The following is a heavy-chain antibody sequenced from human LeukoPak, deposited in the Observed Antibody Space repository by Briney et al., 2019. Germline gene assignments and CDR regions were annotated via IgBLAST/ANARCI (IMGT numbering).Heavy chain of an antibody. Sequence: SETLSLTCTVSGGSIKSHFWSWVRQPPGKRLEWIGYIFHSGSTNYNPSLKSRVTISVDTSKNQFSLKLSSVTAADTAVYYCAREGEAYYDSSGYYPLWGQGTLVTVSS. J-gene: IGHJ4*02. D-gene: IGHD3-22*01. CDR2: IFHSGST. V-gene: IGHV4-59*11. CDR1: GGSIKSHF. CDR3: AREGEAYYDSSGYYPL.